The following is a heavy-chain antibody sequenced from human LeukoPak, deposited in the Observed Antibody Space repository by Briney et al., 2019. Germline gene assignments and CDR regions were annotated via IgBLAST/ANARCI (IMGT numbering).Heavy chain of an antibody. J-gene: IGHJ4*02. CDR2: IYYTGST. CDR1: GGSISSTNFS. Sequence: PSETLSLTCTVSGGSISSTNFSWAWIRQPPGKGLEWIATIYYTGSTYYNPALRGRVTMSVDTSKNHFSLQLSSVTAADSAVYFCARRMFYDYVWGTYRYYFDHWGQGTLVTVSS. D-gene: IGHD3-16*02. CDR3: ARRMFYDYVWGTYRYYFDH. V-gene: IGHV4-39*02.